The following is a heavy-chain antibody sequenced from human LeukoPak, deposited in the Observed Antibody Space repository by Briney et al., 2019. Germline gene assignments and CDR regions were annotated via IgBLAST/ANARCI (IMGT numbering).Heavy chain of an antibody. CDR1: GYTLTELS. Sequence: AALVKVSCKVSGYTLTELSMHWVRQAPGKGLEWMGGFDPEDGETIYAQKFQGRVTMTEDTSTDTAYMELSSLRSEDTAVYYCATVMITFGGVIVHPRAFDYWGQGTLVTVSS. V-gene: IGHV1-24*01. CDR3: ATVMITFGGVIVHPRAFDY. J-gene: IGHJ4*02. CDR2: FDPEDGET. D-gene: IGHD3-16*02.